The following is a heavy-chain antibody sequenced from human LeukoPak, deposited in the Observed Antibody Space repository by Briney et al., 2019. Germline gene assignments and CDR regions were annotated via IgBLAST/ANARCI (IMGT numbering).Heavy chain of an antibody. CDR1: GFTFSSYA. V-gene: IGHV3-23*01. Sequence: GGSLRLSCAASGFTFSSYAMSWVRQAPGKGLEWVSAISGSGGSTYYADSVKGRFTIFRDNSKNTLYLQMNSLRAEDTAVYYCAKDLFAVGAGALDYWGQGTLVTVSS. CDR2: ISGSGGST. J-gene: IGHJ4*02. D-gene: IGHD1-26*01. CDR3: AKDLFAVGAGALDY.